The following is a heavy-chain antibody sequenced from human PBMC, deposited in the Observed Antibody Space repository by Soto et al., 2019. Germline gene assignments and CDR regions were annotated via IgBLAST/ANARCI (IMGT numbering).Heavy chain of an antibody. V-gene: IGHV3-74*01. J-gene: IGHJ6*03. D-gene: IGHD6-13*01. CDR2: INSDGSST. CDR1: GFTFSSYW. CDR3: AKGSSWDSYYMDV. Sequence: PGGSLRLSCAASGFTFSSYWMHWVRQAPGKGLVWVSRINSDGSSTSYADSVKGRFTISRDNAKNTLSLQMNTLRAEDTAVYYCAKGSSWDSYYMDVWGKGTTVTVSS.